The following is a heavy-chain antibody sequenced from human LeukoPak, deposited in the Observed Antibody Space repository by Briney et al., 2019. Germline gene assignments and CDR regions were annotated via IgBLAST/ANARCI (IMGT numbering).Heavy chain of an antibody. D-gene: IGHD1-26*01. CDR2: IKQDGYEK. Sequence: GGSLRLSCAASGFTFSSYRMHWVRQTPEKGLEWVANIKQDGYEKYYVDSVKGRFTISRDNAKNSLYLQMNSLRADDTAIYYCARDKIVGPTTLDYWGQGTLVTVSS. V-gene: IGHV3-7*01. CDR3: ARDKIVGPTTLDY. J-gene: IGHJ4*02. CDR1: GFTFSSYR.